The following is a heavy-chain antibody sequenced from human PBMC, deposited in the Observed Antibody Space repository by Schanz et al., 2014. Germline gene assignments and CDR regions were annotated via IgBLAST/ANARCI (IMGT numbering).Heavy chain of an antibody. CDR3: AKVREWWPYYFDY. J-gene: IGHJ4*02. V-gene: IGHV3-23*04. Sequence: EVQLVESGGGLVQPGGSLRLSCATSGFTFSTYAMSWVRQAPGKGLEWVSGISGSGVITYYEDSVKGRFTISRDNSKNSLYLQMNSLRAEDTAVYYCAKVREWWPYYFDYWGQGTLVTVSS. CDR2: ISGSGVIT. D-gene: IGHD2-15*01. CDR1: GFTFSTYA.